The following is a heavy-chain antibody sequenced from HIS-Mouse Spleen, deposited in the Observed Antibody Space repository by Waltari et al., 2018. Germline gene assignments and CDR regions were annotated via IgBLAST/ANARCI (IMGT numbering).Heavy chain of an antibody. Sequence: QVQLVESGGGVVQPGRSLRLSCAASGFTFCGYGTHWVGQAPGKGLEWVAVISYDGSNKYYADSVKGRFTISRDNSKNTLYLQMNSLRAEDTAVYYCAKDKHHAFDYWGQGTLVTVSS. CDR2: ISYDGSNK. CDR1: GFTFCGYG. V-gene: IGHV3-30*18. CDR3: AKDKHHAFDY. J-gene: IGHJ4*02.